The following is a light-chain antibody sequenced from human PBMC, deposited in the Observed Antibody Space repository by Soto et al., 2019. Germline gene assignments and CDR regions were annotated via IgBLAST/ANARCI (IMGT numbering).Light chain of an antibody. J-gene: IGKJ3*01. CDR2: GAS. CDR3: QQYDSSPT. V-gene: IGKV3-20*01. Sequence: EIVLTQSPGTLSLSPGERATLSCRASQSLSGTYLAWYQQRRGQPPRLLIYGASSRAPGIPDRFSGSGSGTDFTLTISRLEPDDFAVYYCQQYDSSPTFGPGTRVDVK. CDR1: QSLSGTY.